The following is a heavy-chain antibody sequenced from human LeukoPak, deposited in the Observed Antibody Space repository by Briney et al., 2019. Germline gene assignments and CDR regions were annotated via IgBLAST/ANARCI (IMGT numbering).Heavy chain of an antibody. J-gene: IGHJ4*02. V-gene: IGHV3-23*01. CDR1: GFTFTSYA. D-gene: IGHD3-22*01. Sequence: GGSLRLSCAASGFTFTSYAMSSVRHAPGKGLEWVSGISGSGDNTYYADSVKGRFTISRDNSKNTLYVQVNSLGSEDTAAYYCAKGSFYDSSGSFYFDYWGEGNLVTVSS. CDR3: AKGSFYDSSGSFYFDY. CDR2: ISGSGDNT.